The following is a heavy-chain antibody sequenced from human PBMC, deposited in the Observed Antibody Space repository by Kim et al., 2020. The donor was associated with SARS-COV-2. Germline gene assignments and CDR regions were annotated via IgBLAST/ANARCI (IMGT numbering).Heavy chain of an antibody. Sequence: KGRFTISRDNSKNTLYLQMNSLRAEDTAVYYCAKDQRAYYDILAGYLFEYWGQGTLVTVSS. J-gene: IGHJ4*02. D-gene: IGHD3-9*01. V-gene: IGHV3-30*02. CDR3: AKDQRAYYDILAGYLFEY.